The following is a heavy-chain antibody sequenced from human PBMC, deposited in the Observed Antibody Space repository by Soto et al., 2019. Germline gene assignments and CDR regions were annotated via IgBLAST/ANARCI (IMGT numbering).Heavy chain of an antibody. CDR3: AQLGLMTFSHKHYFNH. D-gene: IGHD3-16*01. CDR1: GFSFSTYT. CDR2: LSGSGGTT. V-gene: IGHV3-23*01. J-gene: IGHJ4*02. Sequence: PGGSLRLSCAASGFSFSTYTMSWLRQAPGTGLEWVSCLSGSGGTTYYAASVKDRFSISRDNSKNTLYLQLNSLRAEDTAIYYCAQLGLMTFSHKHYFNHWGRGTLVTVSS.